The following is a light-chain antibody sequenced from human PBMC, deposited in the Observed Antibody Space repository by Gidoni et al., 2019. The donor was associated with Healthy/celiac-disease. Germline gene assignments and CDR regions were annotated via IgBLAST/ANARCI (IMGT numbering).Light chain of an antibody. Sequence: EIVMTQSPATLSLSPGERATLSCRASQSVSRSYLSWYQQKPGQAPRLLIYGASTRATGIPARFSGSGSGTDFTLTISSLQPEDFAVYYCQQDYNLPGTFGQGTKVEIK. CDR2: GAS. CDR3: QQDYNLPGT. J-gene: IGKJ1*01. V-gene: IGKV3D-7*01. CDR1: QSVSRSY.